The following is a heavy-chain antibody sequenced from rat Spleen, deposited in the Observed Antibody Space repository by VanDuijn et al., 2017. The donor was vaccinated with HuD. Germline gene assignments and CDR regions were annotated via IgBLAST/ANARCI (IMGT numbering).Heavy chain of an antibody. CDR1: GFSIASAFG. CDR3: ARNGYSSFDY. CDR2: INSAGST. Sequence: VQLQESGPGLVKPSQSLSLTCSVTGFSIASAFGWSWIRKFPGNKLEFMGYINSAGSTNYNPPLKSQLSITRDTSKNQFFLQLNSVTTEDTATYYCARNGYSSFDYWGQGVMVTVSS. J-gene: IGHJ2*01. V-gene: IGHV3-3*01. D-gene: IGHD1-4*01.